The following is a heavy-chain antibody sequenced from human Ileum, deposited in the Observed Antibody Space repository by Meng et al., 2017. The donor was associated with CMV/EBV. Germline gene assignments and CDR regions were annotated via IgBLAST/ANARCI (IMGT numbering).Heavy chain of an antibody. J-gene: IGHJ4*02. D-gene: IGHD5-12*01. Sequence: GGSLRLSCVVSGFTFRDYYMSWIRQAPGKGLEWVSFITAGGSSIYYADSVKGRFTISRDNAKNSVYVQMNNLRVEDTAVYYCATYNRYGYNAHFFDYWGQGTLVTVSS. V-gene: IGHV3-11*04. CDR3: ATYNRYGYNAHFFDY. CDR1: GFTFRDYY. CDR2: ITAGGSSI.